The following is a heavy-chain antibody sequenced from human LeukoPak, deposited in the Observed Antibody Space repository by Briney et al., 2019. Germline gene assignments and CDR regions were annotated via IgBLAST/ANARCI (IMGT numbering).Heavy chain of an antibody. CDR2: IYYSGST. CDR3: AREASSGWYRTFDY. D-gene: IGHD6-19*01. CDR1: GGSISSYY. J-gene: IGHJ4*02. Sequence: PSETLPLTCTVSGGSISSYYWSWIRQPPGKGLEWIGYIYYSGSTNYNPSLKSRVTISVDTSKNQFSLKLSSVTAADTAVYYCAREASSGWYRTFDYWGQGTLVTVSS. V-gene: IGHV4-59*01.